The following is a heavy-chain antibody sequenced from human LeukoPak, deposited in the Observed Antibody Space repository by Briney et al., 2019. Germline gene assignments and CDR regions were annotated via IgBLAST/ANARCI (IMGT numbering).Heavy chain of an antibody. V-gene: IGHV3-23*01. J-gene: IGHJ6*02. D-gene: IGHD6-19*01. CDR1: GFTFSSYA. CDR2: ISGSGGST. CDR3: AKCEPKYGSGQKDGDYYYGMDV. Sequence: PGGSLRLSCAASGFTFSSYAMSWVRQAPGKGLEWVSAISGSGGSTYYADSVKGRFTISRDNSKNTLYLQMNSLRAEDTAVYYCAKCEPKYGSGQKDGDYYYGMDVWGQGTTVTVSS.